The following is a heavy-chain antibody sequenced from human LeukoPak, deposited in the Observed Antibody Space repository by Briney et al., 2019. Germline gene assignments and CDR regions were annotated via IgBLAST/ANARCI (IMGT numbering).Heavy chain of an antibody. V-gene: IGHV4-59*08. J-gene: IGHJ5*02. CDR2: IYYSGST. CDR3: AKSPTWFGSPSPFDP. CDR1: GGSISSYY. Sequence: SETLSLTCTVSGGSISSYYRSWIRQPPGKGLEWIGYIYYSGSTNYNPSLKSRVTISVDTSKNQFSLKLSSVTAADTAVYYCAKSPTWFGSPSPFDPWGQGTLVTVSS. D-gene: IGHD3-10*01.